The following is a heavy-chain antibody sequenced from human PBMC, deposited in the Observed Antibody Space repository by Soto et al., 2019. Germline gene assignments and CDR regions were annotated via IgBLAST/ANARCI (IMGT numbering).Heavy chain of an antibody. CDR2: INSDGSST. Sequence: EVQLAESGGGLVQRGGSLRLSCEASGFTFSTYWMHWVRQAPGKGLVWVSRINSDGSSTNYADSVKGRFTISRDNAKNTVDVQMSSMRAEDTAVYYCARGGGTYGSYYYAMDVWCQGTTVTVSS. CDR3: ARGGGTYGSYYYAMDV. J-gene: IGHJ6*02. CDR1: GFTFSTYW. D-gene: IGHD3-10*01. V-gene: IGHV3-74*01.